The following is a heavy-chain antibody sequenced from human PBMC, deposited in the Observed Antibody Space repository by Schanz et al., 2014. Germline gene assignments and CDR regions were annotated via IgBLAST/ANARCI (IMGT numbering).Heavy chain of an antibody. V-gene: IGHV7-4-1*02. CDR3: ARARYGLDV. CDR1: GFTLTSHF. CDR2: INPTTGNP. Sequence: QVQLVQSGAGVKKPGASVKVSCKASGFTLTSHFMHWLRQAPGQGLEWMGWINPTTGNPGYAQGFTGRFVFSFDTSVSTAYLQISGLKAEDTAVYYCARARYGLDVWGQGTTVTVSS. J-gene: IGHJ6*02.